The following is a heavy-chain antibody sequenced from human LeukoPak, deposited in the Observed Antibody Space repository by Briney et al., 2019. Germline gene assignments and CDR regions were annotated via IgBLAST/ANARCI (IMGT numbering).Heavy chain of an antibody. J-gene: IGHJ4*02. D-gene: IGHD2-2*02. Sequence: SETLSLTCTVSGGSISSGDYYWSWIRQPPGKGLEWIGYIYYSGSTYYNPSLKSRVTISVDTSKNQFSLKLSSVTAADTAVYYCARRQPPIYCSSTSCYTGYYFDYWGQGTLVTVSS. CDR2: IYYSGST. CDR1: GGSISSGDYY. V-gene: IGHV4-30-4*01. CDR3: ARRQPPIYCSSTSCYTGYYFDY.